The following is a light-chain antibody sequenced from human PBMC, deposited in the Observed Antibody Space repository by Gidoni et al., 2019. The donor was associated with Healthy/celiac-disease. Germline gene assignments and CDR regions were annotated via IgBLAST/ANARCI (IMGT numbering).Light chain of an antibody. J-gene: IGLJ2*01. CDR2: DVS. CDR1: SSDVGGYNY. Sequence: QSALPQPASVSGSPGQSITISCTGTSSDVGGYNYVSWYQQHPGKAPKLMIYDVSNRPSGVSNRFSGSKSGNTASRTISGLQAEDEADYYCSSYTSSSTLVFGGGTKLTVL. CDR3: SSYTSSSTLV. V-gene: IGLV2-14*01.